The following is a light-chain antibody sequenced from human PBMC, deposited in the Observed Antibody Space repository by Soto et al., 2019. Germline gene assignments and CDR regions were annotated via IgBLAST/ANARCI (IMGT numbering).Light chain of an antibody. J-gene: IGLJ3*02. Sequence: QSVLAQPASVSGSPGQSITISCTGTNSDVGGYNYVSWYQQFPGKAPKLMIYEVSNRPSGVSNRFSVTKSGNTASLTISGLQADDEADYYCSSYTDTYTWVFGGVTKVTVL. V-gene: IGLV2-14*01. CDR1: NSDVGGYNY. CDR3: SSYTDTYTWV. CDR2: EVS.